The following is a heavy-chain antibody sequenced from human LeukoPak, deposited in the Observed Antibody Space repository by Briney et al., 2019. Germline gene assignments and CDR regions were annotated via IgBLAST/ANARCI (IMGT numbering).Heavy chain of an antibody. V-gene: IGHV1-69*05. CDR2: IIPIFGTA. Sequence: SVKVSCKASGGTFSSYATSWVRQAPGQGLEWMGGIIPIFGTANYAQKFQGRVTTTTDESTSTAYMELSSLRSEDTAVYYCARGLAYCGGDCYLNLYYYYMDVWGKGTTVTVSS. D-gene: IGHD2-21*02. CDR1: GGTFSSYA. CDR3: ARGLAYCGGDCYLNLYYYYMDV. J-gene: IGHJ6*03.